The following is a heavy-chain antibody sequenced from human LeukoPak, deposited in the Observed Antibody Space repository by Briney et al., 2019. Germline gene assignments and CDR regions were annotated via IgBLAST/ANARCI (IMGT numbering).Heavy chain of an antibody. CDR2: INQDGSVR. Sequence: GGSLRLSCAASGFNFGTFWMSWVRQAPGRGLEWVAKINQDGSVRDYVNSVEGRFTISRDNANNFFYLQMNSLRADDAAVYYGARDQNFCDRTGEGYFQHWGQGTLVTVSS. D-gene: IGHD3-22*01. V-gene: IGHV3-7*01. J-gene: IGHJ1*01. CDR3: ARDQNFCDRTGEGYFQH. CDR1: GFNFGTFW.